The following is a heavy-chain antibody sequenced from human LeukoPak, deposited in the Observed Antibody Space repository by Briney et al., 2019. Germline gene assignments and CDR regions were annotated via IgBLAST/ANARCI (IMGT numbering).Heavy chain of an antibody. CDR1: GYSITSGYY. CDR2: ISRSGDT. CDR3: ARIISGYDSFYYYYYYMDV. Sequence: PSETLSLTCIVSGYSITSGYYWGWIRQPPGKGLEWIGIISRSGDTYYNPSLKSRLTISVDTSKNQFSLKLSSVTAADTAVYYCARIISGYDSFYYYYYYMDVWGKGTTVTISS. V-gene: IGHV4-38-2*02. D-gene: IGHD5-12*01. J-gene: IGHJ6*03.